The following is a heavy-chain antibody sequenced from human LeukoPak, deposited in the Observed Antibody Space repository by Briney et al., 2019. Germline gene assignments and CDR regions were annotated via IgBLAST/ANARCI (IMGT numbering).Heavy chain of an antibody. CDR1: GYSFTTYW. Sequence: GESLKISCKGSGYSFTTYWIGWVRQMPGKGLEWMGIIYPGDSDTRYSPSFQGQVTISADKSINTAYLQWSSLKASDTAMYYCARQLRSLAYCGGDCYFDYWGQGTLVTVSS. CDR3: ARQLRSLAYCGGDCYFDY. CDR2: IYPGDSDT. J-gene: IGHJ4*02. V-gene: IGHV5-51*01. D-gene: IGHD2-21*02.